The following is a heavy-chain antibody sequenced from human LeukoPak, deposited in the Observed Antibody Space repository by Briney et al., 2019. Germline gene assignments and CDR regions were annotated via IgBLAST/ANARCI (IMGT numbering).Heavy chain of an antibody. CDR1: GFTFSSYW. D-gene: IGHD6-6*01. Sequence: PGGSLRLSCAASGFTFSSYWMHWVRQAPGEGLVWVSRINSDGSSTSYADSVKGRFTISRDNAKNTLYLQMNSLRAEDTAVYYCARRRYTNSSSIFDYWGQGTLVTVSS. V-gene: IGHV3-74*01. J-gene: IGHJ4*02. CDR2: INSDGSST. CDR3: ARRRYTNSSSIFDY.